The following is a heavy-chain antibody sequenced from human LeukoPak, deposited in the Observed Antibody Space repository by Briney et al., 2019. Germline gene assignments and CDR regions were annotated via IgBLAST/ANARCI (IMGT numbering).Heavy chain of an antibody. CDR3: AKVHQLLPRGYFQH. CDR1: GFTFSSYA. Sequence: PGGSLRLSCAASGFTFSSYAMSWVRQAPGKGLEWVSTIGGSGGSTFYADSVKGRFTLSRDNSKNMLYLQMNSLRAEDTAVYYCAKVHQLLPRGYFQHWGQGTLVTVSS. V-gene: IGHV3-23*01. CDR2: IGGSGGST. J-gene: IGHJ1*01. D-gene: IGHD2-2*01.